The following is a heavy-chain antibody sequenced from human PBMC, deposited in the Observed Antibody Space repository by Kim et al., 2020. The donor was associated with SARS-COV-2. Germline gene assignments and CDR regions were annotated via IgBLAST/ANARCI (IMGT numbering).Heavy chain of an antibody. Sequence: GGSLRLSCATSGFTFSSYAMTWVRQSPGKGLEWVSSISDSAARTYFADSVKGRFTISRDNSRDSLYLQLDSLRVEDTDLYYCAQGRDHTKYGMDVWGQGTTVTVSS. V-gene: IGHV3-23*01. CDR3: AQGRDHTKYGMDV. J-gene: IGHJ6*02. D-gene: IGHD1-1*01. CDR1: GFTFSSYA. CDR2: ISDSAART.